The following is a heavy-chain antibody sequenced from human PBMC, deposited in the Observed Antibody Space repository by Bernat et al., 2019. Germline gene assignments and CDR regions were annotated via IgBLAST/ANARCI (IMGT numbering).Heavy chain of an antibody. Sequence: QVQLVESGGGVVQPRRSLRLSCAASGFTFSSYGMHGVRQAPGKGLEWVAVISYDGSNKFYADSVKGRFTISRDNSKNTLYLQMNSLRAEDTAVYYCAKEESYYYGMDVWGQGTTVTVSS. CDR3: AKEESYYYGMDV. CDR2: ISYDGSNK. V-gene: IGHV3-30*18. J-gene: IGHJ6*02. CDR1: GFTFSSYG.